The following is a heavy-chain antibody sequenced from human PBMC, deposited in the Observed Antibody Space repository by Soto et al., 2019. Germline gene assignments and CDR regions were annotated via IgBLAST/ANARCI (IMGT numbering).Heavy chain of an antibody. J-gene: IGHJ4*02. D-gene: IGHD2-15*01. CDR3: AHRRSYCSGGSCYSGFDY. V-gene: IGHV2-5*02. CDR2: IYWDDDK. Sequence: ASGPKRVNTRQTLTLSCTFAGFSISTSGEGVGWIRQPPGKALEWLALIYWDDDKRYSPSLKSRLTITKDTSKNQVVLTMTNMDPVDTATYYCAHRRSYCSGGSCYSGFDYWGQGTLVTVSS. CDR1: GFSISTSGEG.